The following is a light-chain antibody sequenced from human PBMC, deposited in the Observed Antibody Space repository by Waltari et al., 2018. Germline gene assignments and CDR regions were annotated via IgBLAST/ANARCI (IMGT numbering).Light chain of an antibody. CDR2: SND. V-gene: IGLV1-44*01. CDR1: RFKIRSNA. J-gene: IGLJ3*02. CDR3: AAWDDSLNGHWV. Sequence: QSVLTQPPSASGTPGQRVTISCSGSRFKIRSNAVNWYQQLPGTAPKLLVYSNDQRPSGVPDRFSGSKSGTSASLAISGLQSEDEADYYCAAWDDSLNGHWVFGGGTKLTVL.